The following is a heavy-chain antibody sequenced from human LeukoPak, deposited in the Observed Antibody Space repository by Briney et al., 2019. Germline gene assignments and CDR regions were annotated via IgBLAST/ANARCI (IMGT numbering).Heavy chain of an antibody. J-gene: IGHJ5*02. CDR3: ARGNDYGDYQGPYNWFDP. Sequence: GGSLRLSCAASGFTFSSYSMNWVRQAPGKGLEWVSSISSSSSYIYYADSVKGRFTISRDNAKSSLYLQMNSLRAEDTAVYYCARGNDYGDYQGPYNWFDPWGQGTLVTVSS. D-gene: IGHD4-17*01. CDR2: ISSSSSYI. V-gene: IGHV3-21*01. CDR1: GFTFSSYS.